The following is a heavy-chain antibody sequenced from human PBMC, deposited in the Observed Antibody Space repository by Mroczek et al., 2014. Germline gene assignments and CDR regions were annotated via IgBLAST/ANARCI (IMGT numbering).Heavy chain of an antibody. V-gene: IGHV1-69*01. D-gene: IGHD5-18*01. J-gene: IGHJ4*02. CDR3: ARGYSYGQTRSYYFDY. CDR1: GGTFSSYA. Sequence: QVQLVESGAEVKKPGSSVKVSCKASGGTFSSYAISWVRQAPGQGLEWMGGIIPIFGTANYAQKFQGRVTITADESTSTAYMELSSLRSEDTAVYYCARGYSYGQTRSYYFDYVGPGNPGHRLL. CDR2: IIPIFGTA.